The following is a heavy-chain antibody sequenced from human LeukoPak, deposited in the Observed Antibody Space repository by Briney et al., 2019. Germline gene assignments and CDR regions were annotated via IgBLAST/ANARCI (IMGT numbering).Heavy chain of an antibody. CDR2: IKQDGSEK. D-gene: IGHD3-9*01. Sequence: GGSLRLSCAASGFTLSSYWMSWVRQAPGKGLEWVANIKQDGSEKYYVDSVKGRFTISRDNAKNSLYLQMDSLRAEDTAVYYCARTSGTGWSYWGQGTLSPSPQ. CDR1: GFTLSSYW. CDR3: ARTSGTGWSY. V-gene: IGHV3-7*01. J-gene: IGHJ4*02.